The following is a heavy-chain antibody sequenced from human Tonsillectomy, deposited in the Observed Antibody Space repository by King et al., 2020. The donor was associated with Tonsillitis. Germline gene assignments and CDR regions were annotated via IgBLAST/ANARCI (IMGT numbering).Heavy chain of an antibody. J-gene: IGHJ6*02. CDR1: GFTFDDYA. Sequence: VQLVESGGGLVQPGRSLRLSCAASGFTFDDYAMHWVRQAPGKGLEWVSGISWNSGSIGYADSVKGRFTISRDNAKNSLYLQMNSLRAEDTALYYCAKDMMTATYYDFWSGAYYYYYCMDVWGQGTTVTVSS. D-gene: IGHD3-3*01. CDR2: ISWNSGSI. V-gene: IGHV3-9*01. CDR3: AKDMMTATYYDFWSGAYYYYYCMDV.